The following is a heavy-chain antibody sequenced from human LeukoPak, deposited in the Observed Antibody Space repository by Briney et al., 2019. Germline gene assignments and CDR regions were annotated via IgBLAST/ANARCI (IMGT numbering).Heavy chain of an antibody. Sequence: ASVKVSCKASGYTFTSYYMHWVRQAPGQGLEWMGIINPSGGSTSYAQKFQGRVTMTRDTSTSTVHMELSSLRSEDTAVYYCARMLYSNYGYYGMDVWGQGTTVTVSS. CDR1: GYTFTSYY. CDR3: ARMLYSNYGYYGMDV. V-gene: IGHV1-46*01. CDR2: INPSGGST. D-gene: IGHD3-16*02. J-gene: IGHJ6*02.